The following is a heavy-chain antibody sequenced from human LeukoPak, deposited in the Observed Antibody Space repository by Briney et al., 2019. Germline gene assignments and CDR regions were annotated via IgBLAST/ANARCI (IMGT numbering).Heavy chain of an antibody. CDR1: GFTFSSFW. V-gene: IGHV3-74*03. J-gene: IGHJ3*02. CDR2: VSDDGSTT. D-gene: IGHD1-1*01. Sequence: GGSLRLSCAASGFTFSSFWMHWVRQAPGTGLVWVSRVSDDGSTTTYADSVKGRFTISRDNAKNTLYLQMNSLRPEDTAVYYCVRHNAARAFDIWGQGTMVIVSS. CDR3: VRHNAARAFDI.